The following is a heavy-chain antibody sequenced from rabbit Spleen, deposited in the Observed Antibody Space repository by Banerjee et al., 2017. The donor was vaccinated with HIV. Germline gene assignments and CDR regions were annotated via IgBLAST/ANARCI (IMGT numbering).Heavy chain of an antibody. CDR3: ARDAGASGATVYFNL. D-gene: IGHD1-1*01. J-gene: IGHJ4*01. V-gene: IGHV1S40*01. CDR1: GFDFNSYY. CDR2: IHTDGST. Sequence: QSLEESGGGLVQPEGSLTLTCKASGFDFNSYYMCWVRQAPGKGLEWIGCIHTDGSTYYASWAKGRFTISKTSSTTVTLQMTSLTGADTATYFCARDAGASGATVYFNLWGPGTLVTVS.